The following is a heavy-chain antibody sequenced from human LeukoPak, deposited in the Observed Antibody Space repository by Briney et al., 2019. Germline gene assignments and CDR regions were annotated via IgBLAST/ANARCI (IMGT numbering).Heavy chain of an antibody. CDR2: IYSGGST. D-gene: IGHD5-24*01. CDR1: GFTVSSNY. CDR3: ARDLVKGDGGQGSNY. V-gene: IGHV3-66*01. Sequence: GGSLRLSCAASGFTVSSNYMSWVRQAPGKGLEWVSVIYSGGSTYYADSVKGRFTISRDNSKNTLYLQMNSLRAEDTAVYYCARDLVKGDGGQGSNYWGQGTLVTVSS. J-gene: IGHJ4*02.